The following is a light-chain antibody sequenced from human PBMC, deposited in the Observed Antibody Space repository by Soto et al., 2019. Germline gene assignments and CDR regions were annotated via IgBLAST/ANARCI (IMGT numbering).Light chain of an antibody. CDR3: QQYGSSPNT. V-gene: IGKV3-20*01. J-gene: IGKJ2*01. CDR2: GAS. CDR1: QSVSSSY. Sequence: EIVLTQSPGTLSLSPGERATLSCRASQSVSSSYLAWYQHKPGQAPRLLIYGASSRATGIPERFSGSGSGTDFTLTISRLQPEDFAVYYCQQYGSSPNTFGQGTKLEIK.